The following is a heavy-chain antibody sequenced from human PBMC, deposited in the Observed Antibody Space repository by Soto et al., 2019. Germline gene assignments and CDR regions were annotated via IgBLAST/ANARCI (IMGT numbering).Heavy chain of an antibody. CDR1: GGTFSSYA. V-gene: IGHV1-69*13. J-gene: IGHJ6*02. Sequence: ASVKVSCKASGGTFSSYAISWVRQAPGQGLEWVGGIIPIFGTANYAQKFQGRVTITADESTSTAYMELSSLRSEDTAVYYCARAAYSYGTAYLSYYYGMDVWGQGTTVTVSS. D-gene: IGHD5-18*01. CDR3: ARAAYSYGTAYLSYYYGMDV. CDR2: IIPIFGTA.